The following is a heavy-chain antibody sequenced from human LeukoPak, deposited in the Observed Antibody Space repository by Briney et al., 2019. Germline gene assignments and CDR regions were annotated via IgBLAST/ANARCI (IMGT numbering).Heavy chain of an antibody. D-gene: IGHD6-13*01. J-gene: IGHJ4*02. CDR2: IWYDGSNK. CDR1: GFTFSSYG. Sequence: GGSLRLSCAASGFTFSSYGMHWVRQAPGKGLEWVAVIWYDGSNKYYADSVKGRFTISRDNSEDTLYLQMNSLRAEDTALYYCASDGIAVDRGIGYFDYWGQGTLVTVSS. V-gene: IGHV3-33*01. CDR3: ASDGIAVDRGIGYFDY.